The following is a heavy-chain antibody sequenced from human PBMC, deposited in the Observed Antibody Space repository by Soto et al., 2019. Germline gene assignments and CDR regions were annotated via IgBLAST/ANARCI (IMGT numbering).Heavy chain of an antibody. J-gene: IGHJ4*02. D-gene: IGHD6-13*01. CDR2: ISSNGGST. Sequence: PGGSLRLSCSASGFTFSSYAMHWVRQAPGKGLEYVSAISSNGGSTYYADSVKGRFTISRDNSKNTLYLQMSSLRAEDTAVYYCVKALVTIAAAGIFDYWGKGTLVTVSS. CDR1: GFTFSSYA. V-gene: IGHV3-64D*06. CDR3: VKALVTIAAAGIFDY.